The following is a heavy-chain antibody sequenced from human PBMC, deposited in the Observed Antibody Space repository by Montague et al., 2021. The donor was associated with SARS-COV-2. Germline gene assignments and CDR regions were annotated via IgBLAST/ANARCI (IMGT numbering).Heavy chain of an antibody. D-gene: IGHD3-10*01. CDR3: ACGEITTRGLIYYYGMDV. J-gene: IGHJ6*02. V-gene: IGHV4-39*07. Sequence: SETLSLTCTVSGGSISSSSYYWGWIRQAPGKGLEWIGSIYYSGGTYYNPSLKSRVTISVDTSKNQFSLKLSSVTAADTAVYYCACGEITTRGLIYYYGMDVWGQGTRVTVSS. CDR1: GGSISSSSYY. CDR2: IYYSGGT.